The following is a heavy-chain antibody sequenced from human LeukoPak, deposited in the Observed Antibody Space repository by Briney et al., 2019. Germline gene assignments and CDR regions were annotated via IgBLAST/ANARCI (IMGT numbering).Heavy chain of an antibody. CDR2: IKQDGSEK. CDR3: ARVDWFGESYFDY. Sequence: GGSLRLSCAASGFTVSSNYMSWVRQAPGKGLEWVANIKQDGSEKYYVDSVKGRFTISRDNAKNSLYLQMNSLRAEDTAVYYCARVDWFGESYFDYWGQGTLVTVSS. V-gene: IGHV3-7*01. D-gene: IGHD3-10*01. J-gene: IGHJ4*02. CDR1: GFTVSSNY.